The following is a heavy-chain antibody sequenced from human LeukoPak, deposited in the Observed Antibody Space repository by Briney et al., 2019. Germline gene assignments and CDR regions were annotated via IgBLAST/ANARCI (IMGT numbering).Heavy chain of an antibody. D-gene: IGHD6-19*01. V-gene: IGHV3-49*03. J-gene: IGHJ4*02. CDR2: ISGGTT. CDR3: SRGSGWLSVY. Sequence: GGSLRLSCTASGFTFGDYLMSWFRQAPGKGLEWIGFISGGTTEYASSVKGRFTISRDDSTSIAYLQMNSLTTEDTAVYYCSRGSGWLSVYWGQGTLVTVSS. CDR1: GFTFGDYL.